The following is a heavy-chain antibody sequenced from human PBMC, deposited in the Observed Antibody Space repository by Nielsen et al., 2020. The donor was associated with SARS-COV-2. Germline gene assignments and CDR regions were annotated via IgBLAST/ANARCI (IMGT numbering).Heavy chain of an antibody. D-gene: IGHD3-22*01. J-gene: IGHJ6*02. CDR1: GFTFSSYG. Sequence: GESLKISCAASGFTFSSYGMHWVRQAPGKGLEWVAVISYDGSNKYYADSVKGRFTISRDNSKNTLYLQMNSLRAEDTAVYYCAKDLYDSSGYWYYYYGMDVWGQGTTVTVSS. CDR3: AKDLYDSSGYWYYYYGMDV. V-gene: IGHV3-30*18. CDR2: ISYDGSNK.